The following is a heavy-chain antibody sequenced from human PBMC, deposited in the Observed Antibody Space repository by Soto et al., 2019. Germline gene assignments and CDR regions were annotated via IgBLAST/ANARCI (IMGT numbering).Heavy chain of an antibody. CDR2: SIPIFGTA. CDR3: ARLAVVPAAHGMDV. D-gene: IGHD2-2*01. V-gene: IGHV1-69*01. J-gene: IGHJ6*02. Sequence: QVQLVQSGAEVKKPGSSVKVSCKASGGTFISYAISWVRQAPGQGLEWMGGSIPIFGTANYAQKFQGRVTITADDSTSTAYMALSSLRSEDTAVYYCARLAVVPAAHGMDVWGQGTTVTVSS. CDR1: GGTFISYA.